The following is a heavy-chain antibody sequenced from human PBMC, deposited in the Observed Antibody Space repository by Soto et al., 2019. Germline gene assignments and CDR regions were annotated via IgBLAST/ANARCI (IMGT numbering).Heavy chain of an antibody. V-gene: IGHV3-30*18. CDR2: ISYDGSNK. CDR3: AKYHYGDSSHLDY. J-gene: IGHJ4*02. D-gene: IGHD4-17*01. Sequence: QVQLVESGGGVVQPGRSLGLSCAASGFTFSSYGMHWVRQAPGKGLEGVAVISYDGSNKYYADSVQGRFTISRDNSKNTLYLQMNSLRAEDTAVYYCAKYHYGDSSHLDYWGQGTLVTVSS. CDR1: GFTFSSYG.